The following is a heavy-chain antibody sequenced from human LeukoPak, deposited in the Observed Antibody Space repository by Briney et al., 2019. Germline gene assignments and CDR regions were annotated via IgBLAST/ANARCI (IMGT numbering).Heavy chain of an antibody. D-gene: IGHD2-15*01. Sequence: SQTLSLTCAISGDIVSSNTAAWNWIRQSPSRGLEWLGRTYYRSNWFNDYAVSVKGRLTVNPDTSKNHFSLQLKYVTPEDTAVYYCARGGGSDSHFYYFGMDVWGKGTTVTVSS. CDR1: GDIVSSNTAA. V-gene: IGHV6-1*01. CDR2: TYYRSNWFN. J-gene: IGHJ6*04. CDR3: ARGGGSDSHFYYFGMDV.